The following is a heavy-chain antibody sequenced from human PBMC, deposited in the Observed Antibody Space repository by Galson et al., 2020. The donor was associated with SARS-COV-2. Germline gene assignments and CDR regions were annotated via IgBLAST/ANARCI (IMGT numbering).Heavy chain of an antibody. D-gene: IGHD3-10*01. Sequence: GESLKISCAASGFTFSSYAMSWVRQAPGKGLEWVSAISASGCSTYYADSVKGRFTISRDNSKNTLYLQMNSLRAEDTAVYYCAKDYDGAGSYSDAFDIWGQGTMVTVSS. V-gene: IGHV3-23*01. CDR2: ISASGCST. CDR1: GFTFSSYA. J-gene: IGHJ3*02. CDR3: AKDYDGAGSYSDAFDI.